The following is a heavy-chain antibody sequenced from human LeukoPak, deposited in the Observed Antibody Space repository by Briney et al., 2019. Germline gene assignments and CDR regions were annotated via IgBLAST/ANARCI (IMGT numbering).Heavy chain of an antibody. CDR1: GFSLSTSGVG. CDR2: IYWYDDK. CDR3: GEYRVQASTFDY. Sequence: SGPTRVKPTQTLTLSSTFFGFSLSTSGVGVGWIRQPPGKALEWLALIYWYDDKRYSPSLKSRLTITKDTSKKQVVLTMTNMDPVDTATYYGGEYRVQASTFDYWGQGTLVTVSS. V-gene: IGHV2-5*01. J-gene: IGHJ4*02. D-gene: IGHD3-16*01.